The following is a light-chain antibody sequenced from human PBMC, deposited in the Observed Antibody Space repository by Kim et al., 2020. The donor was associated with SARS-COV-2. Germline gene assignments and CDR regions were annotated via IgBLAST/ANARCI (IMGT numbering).Light chain of an antibody. Sequence: ETVMTQSLSPLAVSPGERVTLSCRASQTVSSSLAWYQQKPGQAPRLLIYGASARATGTPARFSGSASGTEFTLAISCLQSEDFAVYYCQQYYNWPRTFGQGTKVDIK. CDR1: QTVSSS. CDR2: GAS. CDR3: QQYYNWPRT. J-gene: IGKJ1*01. V-gene: IGKV3-15*01.